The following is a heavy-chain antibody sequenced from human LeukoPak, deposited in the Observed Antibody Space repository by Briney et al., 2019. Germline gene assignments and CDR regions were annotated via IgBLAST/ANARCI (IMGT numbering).Heavy chain of an antibody. CDR2: ISAYNGNT. D-gene: IGHD3-10*01. CDR3: ARVRLFGYGSGSYPPFGY. CDR1: GYTFTSYG. V-gene: IGHV1-18*01. Sequence: ASVKVSCKASGYTFTSYGISWVRQAPGQGLEWMGWISAYNGNTNYAQKLQGRVTMTTDTATSTAYMELRSLRSEDTAVYYCARVRLFGYGSGSYPPFGYWGQGTLVTVSS. J-gene: IGHJ4*02.